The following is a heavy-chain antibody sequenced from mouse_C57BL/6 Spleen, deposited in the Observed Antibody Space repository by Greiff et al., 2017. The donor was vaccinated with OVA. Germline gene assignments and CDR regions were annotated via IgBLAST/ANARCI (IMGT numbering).Heavy chain of an antibody. D-gene: IGHD4-1*01. CDR1: GYTFTDYY. CDR3: ARDELGLAWFAY. Sequence: VQLQQSGPVLVKPGASVKMSCKASGYTFTDYYMNWVKQSHGKSLEWIGVINPYNGGTSSNQKFKGKATLTVDKSSSTAYMELNSLTSEDSAVYYCARDELGLAWFAYWGQGTLVTVSA. J-gene: IGHJ3*01. V-gene: IGHV1-19*01. CDR2: INPYNGGT.